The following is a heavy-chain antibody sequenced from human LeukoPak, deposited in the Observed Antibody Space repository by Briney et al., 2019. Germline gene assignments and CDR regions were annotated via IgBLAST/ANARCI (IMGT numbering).Heavy chain of an antibody. CDR1: GYSFTSYW. D-gene: IGHD5-12*01. V-gene: IGHV5-10-1*01. CDR3: ARGDVAWLRGFDAFDI. CDR2: IDPSDPYT. J-gene: IGHJ3*02. Sequence: GEPLRISCKGSGYSFTSYWISWVRQMPGKGLGWLGRIDPSDPYTNYSPSFQGHVTISADKSISTASLQWSSLTASDTAMYYCARGDVAWLRGFDAFDIWGQGTMVTVSS.